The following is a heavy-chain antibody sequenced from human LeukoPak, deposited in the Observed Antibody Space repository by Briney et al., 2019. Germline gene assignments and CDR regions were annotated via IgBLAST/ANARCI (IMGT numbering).Heavy chain of an antibody. J-gene: IGHJ4*02. CDR2: IYSGGRT. CDR1: DFTVSGKY. D-gene: IGHD4-17*01. Sequence: GGSLRLSCAASDFTVSGKYMSWVRQAPGKGLEWVSVIYSGGRTYYAVSVQGRFTISRDNSKNTLYLQMNSLRVADTAVYYCASRTVGDYPYFDHWGQGTLVIVSS. V-gene: IGHV3-66*01. CDR3: ASRTVGDYPYFDH.